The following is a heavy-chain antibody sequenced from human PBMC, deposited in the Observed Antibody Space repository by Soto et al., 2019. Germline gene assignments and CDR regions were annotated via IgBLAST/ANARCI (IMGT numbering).Heavy chain of an antibody. Sequence: PSETLSLTCTVSGGSISSYYWSWIRQPPGKGLEWIGYIYYSGSTNYNPSLKSRVTISVDTSKNQFSLKLSSVTAADTAVYYCARASLLDAFDIWGQGTMVTVSS. V-gene: IGHV4-59*01. CDR2: IYYSGST. CDR1: GGSISSYY. D-gene: IGHD2-21*01. J-gene: IGHJ3*02. CDR3: ARASLLDAFDI.